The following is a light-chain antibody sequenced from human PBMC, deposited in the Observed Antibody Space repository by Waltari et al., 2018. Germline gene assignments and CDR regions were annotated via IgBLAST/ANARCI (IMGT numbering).Light chain of an antibody. J-gene: IGKJ3*01. V-gene: IGKV3-20*01. CDR1: QSVSSSN. Sequence: EIVLTQSPGTLSLSPGERATVTCRASQSVSSSNLAWYQQKPGQAPRLLIYGASTRAAGNPDRFSGSGSGTDFTLTISRLEPEDFAVYYCQQYGSSPLFTFGPGTKVDIK. CDR3: QQYGSSPLFT. CDR2: GAS.